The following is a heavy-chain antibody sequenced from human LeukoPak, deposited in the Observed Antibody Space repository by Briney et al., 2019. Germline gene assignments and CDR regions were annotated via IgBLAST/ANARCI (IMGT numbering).Heavy chain of an antibody. CDR2: INHSGST. D-gene: IGHD3-16*01. CDR3: ARGRWAVDY. V-gene: IGHV4-34*01. Sequence: PSETLSLTCAVYGGSFSGYYWSWIRQPPGKGLEWIGEINHSGSTNYNPSLKSRVTISVDTAKNQCSLKLSSVTAADTAVYYGARGRWAVDYWGQGTLVTVSS. J-gene: IGHJ4*02. CDR1: GGSFSGYY.